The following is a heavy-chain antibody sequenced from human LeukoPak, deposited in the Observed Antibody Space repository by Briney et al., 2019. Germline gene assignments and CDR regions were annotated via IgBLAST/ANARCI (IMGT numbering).Heavy chain of an antibody. D-gene: IGHD5-18*01. J-gene: IGHJ6*03. CDR1: GYTFTSYD. CDR3: ARGGDIHLWINYYYYMDV. Sequence: ASVKVSCKASGYTFTSYDINWVRQATGQGLEWMGWMNPNSGNTGYAQKFQGRVTMTADTSTDTAYMELSSLRSEDTAVYYCARGGDIHLWINYYYYMDVWGKGTTVTVSS. CDR2: MNPNSGNT. V-gene: IGHV1-8*01.